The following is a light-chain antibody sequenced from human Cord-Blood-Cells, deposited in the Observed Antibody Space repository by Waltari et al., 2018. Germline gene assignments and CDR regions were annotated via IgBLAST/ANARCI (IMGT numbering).Light chain of an antibody. V-gene: IGKV3-15*01. CDR2: GAS. J-gene: IGKJ3*01. Sequence: EIVMTQSPATLSVSPGESATLSCRASQSVSSNLAWYQQKPGQAPRLLIYGASTRATGIRGGFSGGGSGTEFTLTISSLQSEDFAVYYCQQYNNWPPVFTFGPGTKVDIK. CDR1: QSVSSN. CDR3: QQYNNWPPVFT.